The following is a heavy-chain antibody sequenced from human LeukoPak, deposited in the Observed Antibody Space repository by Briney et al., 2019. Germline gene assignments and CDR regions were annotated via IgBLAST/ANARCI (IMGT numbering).Heavy chain of an antibody. CDR1: GFTFSDYY. V-gene: IGHV3-11*01. CDR2: ISSSGSTI. D-gene: IGHD5-12*01. CDR3: ARSGSGYLRYYFDY. J-gene: IGHJ4*02. Sequence: GGSLRLSCAASGFTFSDYYMSWIRQAPGKGLEWVSYISSSGSTIFYADSVKGRFTISRDNAKNSLYLQMNSLRVEDTAVYYCARSGSGYLRYYFDYWGQGTLVTVSS.